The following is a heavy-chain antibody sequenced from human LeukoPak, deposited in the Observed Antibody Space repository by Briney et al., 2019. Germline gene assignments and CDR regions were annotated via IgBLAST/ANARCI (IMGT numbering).Heavy chain of an antibody. Sequence: GGSLRLSCAASGFTFSSYAMHWVRQAPGKGLEWVAVISYDGSNKYYADSVKGRFTISRDNSKNTLYLQMNSLRAEDTAVYYCARGIAAAGPRFDPWGQGTLVSVSS. CDR3: ARGIAAAGPRFDP. CDR2: ISYDGSNK. D-gene: IGHD6-13*01. CDR1: GFTFSSYA. J-gene: IGHJ5*02. V-gene: IGHV3-30*04.